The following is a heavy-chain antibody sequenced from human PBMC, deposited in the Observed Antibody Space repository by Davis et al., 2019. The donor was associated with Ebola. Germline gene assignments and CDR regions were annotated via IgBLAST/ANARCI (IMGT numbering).Heavy chain of an antibody. J-gene: IGHJ3*02. V-gene: IGHV3-33*01. CDR3: ARGGGQLLVRYFDWNDAFDI. D-gene: IGHD3-9*01. Sequence: GESLKISCAASGFTFSSYGMHWVRQAPGKGLEWVAVIWYDGSNKYYADSVKGRFTISRDNSKNTLYLQMNSLRAEDTAVYYCARGGGQLLVRYFDWNDAFDIWGQGTMVTVSS. CDR1: GFTFSSYG. CDR2: IWYDGSNK.